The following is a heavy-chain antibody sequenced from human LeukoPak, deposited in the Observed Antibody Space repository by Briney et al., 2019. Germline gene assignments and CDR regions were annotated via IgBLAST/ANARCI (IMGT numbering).Heavy chain of an antibody. Sequence: ASVKVSCTASGYTFTSCGISWVRQAPGQGPEWMGWISTYNGNTNYAQNLQGRVTMTTDTSTSTAYMELRSLTSDDTAVYFCARDPRQYYDILTGHPYFDYWGQGTLVTVSS. CDR1: GYTFTSCG. CDR2: ISTYNGNT. CDR3: ARDPRQYYDILTGHPYFDY. V-gene: IGHV1-18*01. D-gene: IGHD3-9*01. J-gene: IGHJ4*02.